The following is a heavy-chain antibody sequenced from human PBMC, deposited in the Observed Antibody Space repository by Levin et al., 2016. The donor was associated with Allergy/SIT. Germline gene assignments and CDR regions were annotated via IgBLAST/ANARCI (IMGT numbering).Heavy chain of an antibody. CDR3: ARYSSVWYADY. CDR2: INSGGRA. CDR1: AFTFSSSN. D-gene: IGHD6-19*01. J-gene: IGHJ4*02. V-gene: IGHV3-23*01. Sequence: GESLKISCAASAFTFSSSNMGWVRQAPGKGLEWISTINSGGRAQYLDSMKGRFTISRDNAKNTLYLLMNSLRAEDTAVYYCARYSSVWYADYWGQGTLVTVSS.